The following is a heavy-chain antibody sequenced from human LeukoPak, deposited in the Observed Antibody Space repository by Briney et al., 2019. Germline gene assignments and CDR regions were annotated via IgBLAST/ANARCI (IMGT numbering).Heavy chain of an antibody. CDR2: IYYSGST. J-gene: IGHJ4*02. CDR1: GGSISSSDNY. V-gene: IGHV4-39*01. Sequence: SETPSLTCTVSGGSISSSDNYWGWIRPPPGKGLRWNVTIYYSGSTYYNPSLKSRVTISVDTSKNQFSLKLSSVTAADTAVYYCASLRSRSSWTTFYFDYWGQGTLVTVSS. CDR3: ASLRSRSSWTTFYFDY. D-gene: IGHD6-13*01.